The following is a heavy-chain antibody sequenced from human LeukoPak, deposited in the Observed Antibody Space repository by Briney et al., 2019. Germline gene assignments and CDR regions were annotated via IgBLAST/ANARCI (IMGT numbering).Heavy chain of an antibody. V-gene: IGHV4-4*07. J-gene: IGHJ5*02. CDR3: ARDSGTTGEVKFDP. Sequence: SETLSLTCTVSGGSISSYYLSWIRQTAGKGLEWIGRMYSGGSNYNPSLKSRVTMSIDTSTNQLSLKLSSVTAADTAVYYCARDSGTTGEVKFDPWGQGTLVTVSS. D-gene: IGHD3-10*01. CDR2: MYSGGS. CDR1: GGSISSYY.